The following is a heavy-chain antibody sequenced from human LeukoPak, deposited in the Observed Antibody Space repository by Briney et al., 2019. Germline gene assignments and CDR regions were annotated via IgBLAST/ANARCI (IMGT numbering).Heavy chain of an antibody. J-gene: IGHJ5*02. CDR3: ARMEEGLGYCRGSGCYWLDP. CDR1: GGSISSYY. Sequence: PSEILSLTCTVSGGSISSYYWSWIRQPPGKGLESIGFIYYSGRTIYNPSLESRVTISVDTSKNRFSLKLNSVTAADTAVYYCARMEEGLGYCRGSGCYWLDPWGQGTLVTVSS. D-gene: IGHD2-2*01. V-gene: IGHV4-59*01. CDR2: IYYSGRT.